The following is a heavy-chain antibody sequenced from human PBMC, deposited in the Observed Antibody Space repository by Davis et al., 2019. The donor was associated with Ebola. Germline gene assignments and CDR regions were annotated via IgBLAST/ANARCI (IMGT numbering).Heavy chain of an antibody. CDR3: ATELTGNAFDV. J-gene: IGHJ3*01. CDR1: GFTLSTYW. Sequence: PGGSLRLSCAASGFTLSTYWMNWVRQGPGKGLEWVANIKEDGSKKNYVDSVKDRFTISRDNAKNSLFLQMSSLRAEDTAIYYCATELTGNAFDVWGRGTMVTVSS. CDR2: IKEDGSKK. V-gene: IGHV3-7*03. D-gene: IGHD3-9*01.